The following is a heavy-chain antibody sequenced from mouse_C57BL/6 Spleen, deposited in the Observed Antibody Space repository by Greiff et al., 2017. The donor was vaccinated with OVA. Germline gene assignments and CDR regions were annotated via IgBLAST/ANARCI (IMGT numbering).Heavy chain of an antibody. CDR2: IYPGDGDT. V-gene: IGHV1-82*01. Sequence: QVQLKESGPELVKPGASVKISCKASGYAFSSSWMNWVKQRPGKGLEWIGLIYPGDGDTNYNGKFKGKATLTADKSSSTAYMQLSSLTSEDSAVYFCAFYDYDVGAMDYWGQGTSVTVSS. D-gene: IGHD2-4*01. CDR1: GYAFSSSW. CDR3: AFYDYDVGAMDY. J-gene: IGHJ4*01.